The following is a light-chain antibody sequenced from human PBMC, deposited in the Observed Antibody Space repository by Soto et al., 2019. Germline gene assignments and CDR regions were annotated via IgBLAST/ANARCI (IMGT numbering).Light chain of an antibody. J-gene: IGKJ2*01. CDR3: QQRSALPVT. CDR2: GAS. V-gene: IGKV3-11*01. CDR1: QTISTG. Sequence: EIVLTQSPGTLSLSPGERATLSCRASQTISTGLAWYQQKPGQSPRLVIWGASDRATGIPARFSGSGSGTDFTLTISSLEPEDIAVYYCQQRSALPVTFGHGTKLEIK.